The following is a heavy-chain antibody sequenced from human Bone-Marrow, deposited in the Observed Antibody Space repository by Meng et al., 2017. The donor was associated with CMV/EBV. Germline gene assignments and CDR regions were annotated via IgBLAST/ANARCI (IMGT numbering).Heavy chain of an antibody. CDR3: AKGAIFGVTAPDY. CDR2: IRYDGSNK. D-gene: IGHD3-3*01. J-gene: IGHJ4*02. Sequence: LSLTCAASGFTFSSYGMHWVRQAPGKGLEWVAFIRYDGSNKYYADSVKGRFTISRDNSKNTLYLQMNSLRAEDTAVYYCAKGAIFGVTAPDYWGQGTLVTVSS. CDR1: GFTFSSYG. V-gene: IGHV3-30*02.